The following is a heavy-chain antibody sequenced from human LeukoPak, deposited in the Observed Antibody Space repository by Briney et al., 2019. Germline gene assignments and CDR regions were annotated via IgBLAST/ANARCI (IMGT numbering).Heavy chain of an antibody. CDR1: GYSFTSYW. CDR2: IYPGDSDT. Sequence: PGESLKISCKGSGYSFTSYWIGWVRQMPGKGLEWMGIIYPGDSDTRYSPSFQGQVTISADKSINTAYLQWSSLKASDTAMYYCARRYCSSTSCHGGFDYWGQGTLVPVSS. V-gene: IGHV5-51*01. J-gene: IGHJ4*02. D-gene: IGHD2-2*01. CDR3: ARRYCSSTSCHGGFDY.